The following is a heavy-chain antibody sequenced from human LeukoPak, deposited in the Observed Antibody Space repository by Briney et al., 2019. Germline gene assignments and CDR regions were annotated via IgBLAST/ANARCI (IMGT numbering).Heavy chain of an antibody. Sequence: GGSLRLSCAGPGFSFSDYGMSWVRQPPGKGLEWVSGLSYRGDSTYYADSVKGRFTISRDNSKNTLYLQMNSLRAEDTAVYYCARELGGSLSSGSSWYVPFYDYWGQGTLVTVSS. J-gene: IGHJ4*02. CDR3: ARELGGSLSSGSSWYVPFYDY. V-gene: IGHV3-23*01. CDR2: LSYRGDST. D-gene: IGHD6-13*01. CDR1: GFSFSDYG.